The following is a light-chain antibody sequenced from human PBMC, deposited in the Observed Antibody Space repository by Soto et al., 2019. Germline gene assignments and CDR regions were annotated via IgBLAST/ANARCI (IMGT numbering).Light chain of an antibody. CDR3: QQYNNWPPT. CDR1: QSVTTSY. V-gene: IGKV3-20*01. Sequence: EIVLTQSPGTLSFSPGERATLSCRASQSVTTSYLAWYQQKPGQAPRLLIYGASSRAIGIPDRFSGSGSGTDFTLTISSLQSEDLAVYYCQQYNNWPPTFGRGTRLEIK. CDR2: GAS. J-gene: IGKJ5*01.